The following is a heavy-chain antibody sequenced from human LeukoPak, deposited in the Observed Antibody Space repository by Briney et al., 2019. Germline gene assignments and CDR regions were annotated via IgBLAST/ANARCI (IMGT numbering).Heavy chain of an antibody. Sequence: GGSLRLSCAASGFTVSSNYMSWVRQAPGKGLEWVSVIYSGGSTYYADSVKGRFTISRDNSKNTLYLQMNSLRAEDTAVYYCARDRRYSYGYVPHQEYYFDYWGQETLVTVSS. D-gene: IGHD5-18*01. CDR3: ARDRRYSYGYVPHQEYYFDY. CDR1: GFTVSSNY. V-gene: IGHV3-66*01. J-gene: IGHJ4*02. CDR2: IYSGGST.